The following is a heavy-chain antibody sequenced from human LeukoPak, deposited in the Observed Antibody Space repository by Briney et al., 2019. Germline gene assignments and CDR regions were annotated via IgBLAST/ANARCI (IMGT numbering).Heavy chain of an antibody. Sequence: ASVKVSCKASGYTFTSYYMHWVRQAPGQGLEWMGIINPSGGSTSYAQKFQGRVTMTRDTSTSTVYMELSSLTSEDTAMYYCARDIREGDGYYQFDSWGQGTLVTVSS. V-gene: IGHV1-46*01. J-gene: IGHJ4*02. CDR3: ARDIREGDGYYQFDS. D-gene: IGHD5-24*01. CDR2: INPSGGST. CDR1: GYTFTSYY.